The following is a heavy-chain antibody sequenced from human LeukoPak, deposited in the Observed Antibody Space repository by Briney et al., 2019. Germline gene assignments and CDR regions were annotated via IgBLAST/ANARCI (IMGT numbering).Heavy chain of an antibody. J-gene: IGHJ5*02. D-gene: IGHD6-19*01. CDR3: ARDGGWSTSYNWFDP. CDR1: GGSISSSTYY. Sequence: SETLSLTCTVSGGSISSSTYYWGWIRQPPGKGLEWIGTIYYSGSTYYNPSLKSRVTISVDTSKNQFSLKLSSVTAADTAVYYCARDGGWSTSYNWFDPWGQGTLVTVSS. V-gene: IGHV4-39*07. CDR2: IYYSGST.